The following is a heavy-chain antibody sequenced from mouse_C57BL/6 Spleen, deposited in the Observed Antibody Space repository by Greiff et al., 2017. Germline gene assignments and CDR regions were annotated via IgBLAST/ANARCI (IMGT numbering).Heavy chain of an antibody. D-gene: IGHD1-1*01. CDR3: ARGLDYYGSLDY. CDR1: GFTFSSYG. J-gene: IGHJ2*01. CDR2: ISSGGSYT. V-gene: IGHV5-6*01. Sequence: EVQGVESGGDLVKPGGSLKLSCAASGFTFSSYGMSWVRQTPDKRLEWVATISSGGSYTDYPDSVKGRFTISRDNAKNTLYLQMSSLESEDTAMYYCARGLDYYGSLDYWGQGTTLTVSS.